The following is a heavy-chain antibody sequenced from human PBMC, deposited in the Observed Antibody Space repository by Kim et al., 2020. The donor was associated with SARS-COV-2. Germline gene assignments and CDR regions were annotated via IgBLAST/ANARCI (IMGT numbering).Heavy chain of an antibody. CDR3: ARGLGDF. J-gene: IGHJ4*02. Sequence: DGSLTTHADAVQGRFTISRDNAKNTLYLQMNSLRAEDTAVYYCARGLGDFWGRGTLVTVSS. V-gene: IGHV3-74*01. CDR2: DGSLT. D-gene: IGHD3-16*01.